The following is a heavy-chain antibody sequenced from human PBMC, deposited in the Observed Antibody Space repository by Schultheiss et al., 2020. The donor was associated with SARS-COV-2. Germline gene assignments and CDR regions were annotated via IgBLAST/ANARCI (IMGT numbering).Heavy chain of an antibody. CDR2: ISYDGSNK. Sequence: GGSLRLSCAASGFTFSDYYMSWIRQAPGKGLEWVAVISYDGSNKYYADSVKGRFTISRDNSKNTLYLQMNSLRAEDTAVYYCAKDGRITFGGVIVLPDDWGQGTLVTVSS. V-gene: IGHV3-30*18. CDR3: AKDGRITFGGVIVLPDD. D-gene: IGHD3-16*02. J-gene: IGHJ4*02. CDR1: GFTFSDYY.